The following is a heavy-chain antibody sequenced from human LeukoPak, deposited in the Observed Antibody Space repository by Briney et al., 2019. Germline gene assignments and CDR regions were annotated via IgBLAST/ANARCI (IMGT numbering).Heavy chain of an antibody. J-gene: IGHJ4*02. CDR2: INPTGGST. V-gene: IGHV1-46*01. CDR3: AGSSGYSPLRLQN. CDR1: GYTFTSHY. Sequence: ASVKVSCKASGYTFTSHYMHWVRQAPEKGLEWMGIINPTGGSTSYAQKFQGRVTMTRDTSTSTDYMELRSLRSDDTAVYYCAGSSGYSPLRLQNWGQGTLVTVSS. D-gene: IGHD3-22*01.